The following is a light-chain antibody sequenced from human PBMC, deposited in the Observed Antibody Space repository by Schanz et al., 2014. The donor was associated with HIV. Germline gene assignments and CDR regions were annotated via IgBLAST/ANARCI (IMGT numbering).Light chain of an antibody. CDR1: QGISTW. CDR2: AAS. Sequence: DIQMTQSPSSISASVGDRVTITCRASQGISTWLAWYQQKAGKPPKLLIHAASSLQNGVPSRFSGTRTGTEVSLTISNLQSEDFATYYCLQYNSYPYTFGQGTKLEIK. J-gene: IGKJ2*01. CDR3: LQYNSYPYT. V-gene: IGKV1-17*03.